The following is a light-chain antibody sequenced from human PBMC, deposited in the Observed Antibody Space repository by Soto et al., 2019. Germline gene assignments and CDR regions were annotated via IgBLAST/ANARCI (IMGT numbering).Light chain of an antibody. CDR1: QSVFYSSNNKNY. CDR2: RPS. CDR3: QQYYSPPLT. J-gene: IGKJ1*01. V-gene: IGKV4-1*01. Sequence: DIVMTQSPDSLAVSLGERATINCKSSQSVFYSSNNKNYLAWYQQKTGQPPKLLIYRPSTREYGVPDRFSGSGSGKDFTLTIRSLQAEDVAVYYCQQYYSPPLTFGQGTKVQI.